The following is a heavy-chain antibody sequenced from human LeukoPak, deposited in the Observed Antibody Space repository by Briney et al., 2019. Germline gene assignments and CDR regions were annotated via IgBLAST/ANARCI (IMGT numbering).Heavy chain of an antibody. Sequence: PSETLSLTCTVSGGSISSYYWSWIRQPPGKGLEWIGYIYYSGSTNYNPSLKSRVTISVDTSKNQFSLKLSSVTAADTAVYYCARGPAGGDAFDIWGQGTMVTVSS. CDR3: ARGPAGGDAFDI. D-gene: IGHD6-19*01. V-gene: IGHV4-59*12. J-gene: IGHJ3*02. CDR1: GGSISSYY. CDR2: IYYSGST.